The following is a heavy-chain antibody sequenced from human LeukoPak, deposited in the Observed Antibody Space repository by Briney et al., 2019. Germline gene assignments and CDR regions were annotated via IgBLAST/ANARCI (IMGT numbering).Heavy chain of an antibody. CDR3: VRDIQWRFDP. V-gene: IGHV1-18*01. CDR1: GYIFTIYG. CDR2: ISTNKGNT. D-gene: IGHD2-8*01. J-gene: IGHJ5*02. Sequence: GASVKVSCKASGYIFTIYGISWVRQAPGQGLEWMGWISTNKGNTNYAQRLQGRVTMTADTSTSTAYMELRSLRSDDTAIYYCVRDIQWRFDPWGQGTLVSVSP.